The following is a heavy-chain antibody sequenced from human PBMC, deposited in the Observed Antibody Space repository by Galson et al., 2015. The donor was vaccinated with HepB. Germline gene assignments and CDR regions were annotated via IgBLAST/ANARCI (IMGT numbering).Heavy chain of an antibody. CDR1: GGTFSSSA. J-gene: IGHJ6*03. CDR3: ARDGINGREQQLVRPYYYYYMDV. CDR2: IIPIFGTA. Sequence: SVKVSCKASGGTFSSSAISWVRQAPGQGLEWMGGIIPIFGTANYAQKFQGRVTITADESTSTAYMELSSLRSEDTAVYYCARDGINGREQQLVRPYYYYYMDVWGKGTTVTVSS. V-gene: IGHV1-69*13. D-gene: IGHD6-13*01.